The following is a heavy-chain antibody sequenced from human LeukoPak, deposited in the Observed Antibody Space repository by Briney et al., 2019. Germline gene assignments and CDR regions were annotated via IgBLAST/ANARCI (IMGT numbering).Heavy chain of an antibody. CDR1: GFTFSAHY. V-gene: IGHV3-72*01. J-gene: IGHJ4*02. CDR2: TKNKANSYTT. D-gene: IGHD1-26*01. Sequence: PGGSLRLSCADSGFTFSAHYMDWVRQAPGKGLEWVGRTKNKANSYTTEYAASVKGRFTISRDDSKNSLYLQMNSLKTEDTAMYYCARWDSGSCSDWGQGTLVTASS. CDR3: ARWDSGSCSD.